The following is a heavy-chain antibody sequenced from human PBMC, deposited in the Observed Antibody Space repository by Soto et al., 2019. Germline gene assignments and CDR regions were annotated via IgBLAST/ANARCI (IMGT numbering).Heavy chain of an antibody. CDR1: GFTLTTYA. J-gene: IGHJ4*02. CDR2: ISSNGRST. CDR3: AKVSGGGNYYPDY. Sequence: GRSLRLSCAASGFTLTTYAMSWVRQAPGKGLEWVSAISSNGRSTYYADSVKGRFTISGDTSKNTLYLQMNGLRAEDTAIYYCAKVSGGGNYYPDYWGQGTLVTVSS. D-gene: IGHD2-15*01. V-gene: IGHV3-23*01.